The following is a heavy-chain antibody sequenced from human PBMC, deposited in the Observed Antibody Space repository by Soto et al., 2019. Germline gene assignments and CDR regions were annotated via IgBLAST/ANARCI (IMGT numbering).Heavy chain of an antibody. CDR3: ARERGNSWFDP. D-gene: IGHD3-16*01. Sequence: SETLSLTCTVSGGYISSGGYYWSWIRQHPGKGLEWIGYIYYSGSTYYNPSLKSRVTISVDTSKNQFSLKLSSVTAADTAVYYCARERGNSWFDPWGQGTLVTVSS. CDR1: GGYISSGGYY. J-gene: IGHJ5*02. V-gene: IGHV4-31*03. CDR2: IYYSGST.